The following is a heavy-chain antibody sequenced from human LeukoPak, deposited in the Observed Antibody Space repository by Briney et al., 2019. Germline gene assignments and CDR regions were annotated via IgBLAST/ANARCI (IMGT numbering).Heavy chain of an antibody. J-gene: IGHJ4*02. CDR3: ARDLVLSRSVGASEKVDY. D-gene: IGHD1-26*01. CDR1: GFTFSSYS. CDR2: ISTSGGYI. Sequence: PGGSLRLSCAASGFTFSSYSMNWVRQAPGKGLEWVSSISTSGGYIFYADSVKGRFTMSRDNAENSLYLQMSSLRAEDTAVYYCARDLVLSRSVGASEKVDYWGQGTLVTVSS. V-gene: IGHV3-21*01.